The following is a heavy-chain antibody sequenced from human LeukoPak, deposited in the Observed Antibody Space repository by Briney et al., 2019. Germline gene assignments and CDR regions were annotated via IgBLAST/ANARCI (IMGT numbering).Heavy chain of an antibody. Sequence: SSETLSLTCAVYGGSFSGYYWSWIRQPPGKGLEWIGEINHSGSTNYNPSLKSRVTVSVDTSKNQFSLKLSSVTAADTAVYYCARGPGTYYYDSSGYYYYDYWGQGTLVTVSS. J-gene: IGHJ4*02. V-gene: IGHV4-34*01. CDR2: INHSGST. CDR1: GGSFSGYY. D-gene: IGHD3-22*01. CDR3: ARGPGTYYYDSSGYYYYDY.